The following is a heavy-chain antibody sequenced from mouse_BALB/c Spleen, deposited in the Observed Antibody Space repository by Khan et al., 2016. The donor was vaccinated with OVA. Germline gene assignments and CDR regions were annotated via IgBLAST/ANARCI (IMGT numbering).Heavy chain of an antibody. D-gene: IGHD2-4*01. CDR3: ARKDYYDYNPFPC. CDR1: GYSITSEFA. J-gene: IGHJ3*01. V-gene: IGHV3-2*02. CDR2: ISYSGNT. Sequence: EVQLQESGPGLVKPSQSLSLTCTVTGYSITSEFAWNWIRQFPGNKLEWMGYISYSGNTRYNPSLKSLISITRDTSSNQFFLQLNSVTTEDTATFYCARKDYYDYNPFPCWGQGTLVTVSA.